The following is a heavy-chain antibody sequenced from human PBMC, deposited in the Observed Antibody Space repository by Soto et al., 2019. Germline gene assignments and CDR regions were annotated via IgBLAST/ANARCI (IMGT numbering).Heavy chain of an antibody. V-gene: IGHV3-64*01. CDR2: ISSNGGST. D-gene: IGHD3-16*01. CDR1: GFTFSSYA. CDR3: ARDGGEVGIPEYYYYMDV. Sequence: GGSLRLSCAASGFTFSSYAMHWVRQAPGKGLEYVSAISSNGGSTYYANSVKGRFTISRDNSKNTLYLQMGSLRAEDMAVYYCARDGGEVGIPEYYYYMDVWGKGTTVTVSS. J-gene: IGHJ6*03.